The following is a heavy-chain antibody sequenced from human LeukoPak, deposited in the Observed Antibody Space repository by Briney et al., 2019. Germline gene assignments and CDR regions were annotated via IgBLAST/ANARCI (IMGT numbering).Heavy chain of an antibody. CDR1: GGSFSGYY. V-gene: IGHV4-34*01. CDR2: INHSGST. J-gene: IGHJ3*02. D-gene: IGHD3-22*01. CDR3: ARGGYYYDSSGYWGAFDI. Sequence: SETLSLTCAVYGGSFSGYYWSWIRQPPGKGLEWIGEINHSGSTNYNPSLKSRVTISVDTSKNQFSLKLSSVTAADTAVYYCARGGYYYDSSGYWGAFDIWGQGTMVTVSS.